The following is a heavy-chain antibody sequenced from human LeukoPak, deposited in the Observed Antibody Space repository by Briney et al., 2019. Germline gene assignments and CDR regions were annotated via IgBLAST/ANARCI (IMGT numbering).Heavy chain of an antibody. V-gene: IGHV1-69*01. CDR2: IIPIFGTA. J-gene: IGHJ5*02. D-gene: IGHD3-10*01. CDR3: ARRITMVRGVTTDNWFDP. CDR1: GGTFSSYA. Sequence: ASVKVSCKASGGTFSSYAISWVRQAPGQGLEWMGGIIPIFGTANYAQKFQGRVTITADESTSTAYMELSSLRSEDTAVYYCARRITMVRGVTTDNWFDPWGRGTLVTVSS.